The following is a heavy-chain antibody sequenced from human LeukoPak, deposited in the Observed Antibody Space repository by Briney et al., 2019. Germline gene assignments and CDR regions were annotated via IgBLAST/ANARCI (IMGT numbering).Heavy chain of an antibody. CDR2: ISGSGRST. Sequence: GKXLEXVSTISGSGRSTFYAGSVKGRFTISRDNSKNTLYLQMNSLRAEDTAVYYCAKDRAAMGDFDYWGQGTLVTVSS. D-gene: IGHD5-18*01. V-gene: IGHV3-23*01. CDR3: AKDRAAMGDFDY. J-gene: IGHJ4*02.